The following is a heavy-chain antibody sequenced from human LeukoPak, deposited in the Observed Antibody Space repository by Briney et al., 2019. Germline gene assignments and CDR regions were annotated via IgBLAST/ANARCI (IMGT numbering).Heavy chain of an antibody. CDR1: GYTFTVYY. CDR3: ARDGTSWGALEDSAFDI. CDR2: INPNSGGT. V-gene: IGHV1-2*02. Sequence: ASVKVSCKASGYTFTVYYMHWVRQAPGQGLEWMGWINPNSGGTNYSQKFQGRVTMTRDTAINTAYMELSRLRSDDTAVYYCARDGTSWGALEDSAFDIWGQGTMVTVSS. D-gene: IGHD7-27*01. J-gene: IGHJ3*02.